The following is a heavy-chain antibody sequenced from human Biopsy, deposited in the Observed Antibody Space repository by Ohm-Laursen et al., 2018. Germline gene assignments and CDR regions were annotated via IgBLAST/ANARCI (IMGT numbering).Heavy chain of an antibody. CDR1: GFPFSDYY. CDR2: ISASSSYI. D-gene: IGHD3-16*01. V-gene: IGHV3-11*06. Sequence: SLRLSCTATGFPFSDYYMRWIRQAPGKGPEWVSSISASSSYIHYADSVRGRFTVSRDNAKNSLYLQMNSLRAADTAIYYCATELLPPGVGGPWLDSWGQGTPVTVSS. J-gene: IGHJ5*01. CDR3: ATELLPPGVGGPWLDS.